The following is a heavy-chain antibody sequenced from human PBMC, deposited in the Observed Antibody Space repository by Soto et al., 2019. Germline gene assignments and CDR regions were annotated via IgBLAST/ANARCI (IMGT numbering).Heavy chain of an antibody. Sequence: LSLTCAVYGGSFSGYYWSWIRQPPGKGLEWIGEINHSGSTNYNPSLKSRVTISVDTSKNQFSLKLSSVTAADTAVYYCARIAVAETHYFDYWGQGTLVTVSS. D-gene: IGHD6-19*01. V-gene: IGHV4-34*01. CDR2: INHSGST. CDR3: ARIAVAETHYFDY. J-gene: IGHJ4*02. CDR1: GGSFSGYY.